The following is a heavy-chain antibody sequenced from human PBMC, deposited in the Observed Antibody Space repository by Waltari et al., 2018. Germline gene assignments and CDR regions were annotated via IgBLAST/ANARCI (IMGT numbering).Heavy chain of an antibody. CDR3: ARLVAVAGIAYY. CDR2: LYHSGST. D-gene: IGHD6-19*01. Sequence: QVQLQESGPGLVKPSETLSLTCAVSGYSISSGYYWGWIRQPPGKGLEWIGSLYHSGSTYYNPSLKSRVTISVDTSKNQFSLKLSSVTAADTAVYYCARLVAVAGIAYYWGQGTLVTVSS. J-gene: IGHJ4*02. CDR1: GYSISSGYY. V-gene: IGHV4-38-2*01.